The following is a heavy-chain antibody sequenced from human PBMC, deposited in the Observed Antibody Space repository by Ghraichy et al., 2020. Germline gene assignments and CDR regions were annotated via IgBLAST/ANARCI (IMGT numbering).Heavy chain of an antibody. J-gene: IGHJ4*02. CDR2: ISSSSSAI. D-gene: IGHD3-10*01. Sequence: GGSLRLSCAASGFTFSSYSMNWVRQAPGKGLEWVSYISSSSSAIYYADSVKGRFTISRDNAKNTVYLQMNSLRAEDTAVYYCARRLNYHGSGSYHNVYYFDYWGQRTLVTVPS. V-gene: IGHV3-48*01. CDR1: GFTFSSYS. CDR3: ARRLNYHGSGSYHNVYYFDY.